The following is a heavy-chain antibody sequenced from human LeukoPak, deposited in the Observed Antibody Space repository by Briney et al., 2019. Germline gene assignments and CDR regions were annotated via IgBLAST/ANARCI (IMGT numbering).Heavy chain of an antibody. CDR2: ISSTSSYI. D-gene: IGHD3-22*01. Sequence: GGSLRLSCAASGFTFSNYGMNWVRQTPDKGLEWVASISSTSSYIYYTDSVRGRFTISRDNTKNSLYLQMNGLRAEDTAVYYCAHSKTCYYDSSGYFCLYGMDGWGQGTTVTVSS. J-gene: IGHJ6*02. CDR1: GFTFSNYG. CDR3: AHSKTCYYDSSGYFCLYGMDG. V-gene: IGHV3-21*01.